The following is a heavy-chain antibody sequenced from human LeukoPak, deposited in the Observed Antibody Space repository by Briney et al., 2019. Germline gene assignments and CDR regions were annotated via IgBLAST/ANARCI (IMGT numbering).Heavy chain of an antibody. Sequence: GGSLRLSCAASGFTFSSYAMHWVRQAPGKGLEYVSAISSNGGSTYYANSVKGRFTITRDNSKNTLYLQMGSLRAEDMAVYYCARSAYSSGWYWRAFDIWGQGTMVTVSS. CDR1: GFTFSSYA. CDR2: ISSNGGST. J-gene: IGHJ3*02. CDR3: ARSAYSSGWYWRAFDI. V-gene: IGHV3-64*01. D-gene: IGHD6-19*01.